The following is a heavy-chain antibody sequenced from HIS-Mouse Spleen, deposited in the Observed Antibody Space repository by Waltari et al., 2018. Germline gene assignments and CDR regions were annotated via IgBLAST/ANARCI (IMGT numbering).Heavy chain of an antibody. CDR2: IYYSGST. J-gene: IGHJ2*01. CDR3: AREIPYSSSWYDWYFDL. Sequence: QLQLQESGPGLVKPSETLSLTCTLSGGSISRSRYSWGWVRQPPGKGLEWIGSIYYSGSTYYNPSLKSRVTITVDTSKNQFSLKLSSVTAADTAVYYCAREIPYSSSWYDWYFDLWGRGTLVTVSS. D-gene: IGHD6-13*01. V-gene: IGHV4-39*07. CDR1: GGSISRSRYS.